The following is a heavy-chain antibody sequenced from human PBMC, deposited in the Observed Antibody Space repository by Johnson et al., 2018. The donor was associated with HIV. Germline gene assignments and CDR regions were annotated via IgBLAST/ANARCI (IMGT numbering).Heavy chain of an antibody. D-gene: IGHD6-13*01. CDR2: ISYDGSNR. Sequence: QMLLVESGGGVVQPGRSLRLSCAASGFTFSSYAMHWVRQAPGKGLEWVAVISYDGSNRYYTESVKGRFTISRDNSENTLYLQMNSLRAEATAVYYCARGLDSGSSWFCAFDIWGQGTMVTVSS. V-gene: IGHV3-30*04. CDR1: GFTFSSYA. J-gene: IGHJ3*02. CDR3: ARGLDSGSSWFCAFDI.